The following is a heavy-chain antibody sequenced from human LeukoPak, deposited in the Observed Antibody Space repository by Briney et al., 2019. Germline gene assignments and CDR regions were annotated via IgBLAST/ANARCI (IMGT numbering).Heavy chain of an antibody. V-gene: IGHV4-38-2*01. CDR3: ARRDFDSSGYLSFYFDY. CDR1: GYSVRSGYH. Sequence: TSETLSLTCAVSGYSVRSGYHWSWIGQPPGKGLEWVGSIYQSGSTYYNPSLKSRVTISVDTSKNQFSLNLSSVTAADSAVYYCARRDFDSSGYLSFYFDYWGQGTLVTVSS. J-gene: IGHJ4*02. D-gene: IGHD3-22*01. CDR2: IYQSGST.